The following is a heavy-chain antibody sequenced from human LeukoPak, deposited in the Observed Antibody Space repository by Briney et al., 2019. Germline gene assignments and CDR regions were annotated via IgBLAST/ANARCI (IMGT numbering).Heavy chain of an antibody. CDR2: MKGDGSVK. CDR1: GFTFSSST. V-gene: IGHV3-7*01. CDR3: ARWDAYCSGGRCYSGDFAFDI. Sequence: SGGSLRLSCAASGFTFSSSTMSWVRQAPGKGLEWVASMKGDGSVKHFLDSVEGRFTISRDNAKNSLYLQMNSLRAEDTAVYYCARWDAYCSGGRCYSGDFAFDIWGQGTMVTVSS. D-gene: IGHD2-15*01. J-gene: IGHJ3*02.